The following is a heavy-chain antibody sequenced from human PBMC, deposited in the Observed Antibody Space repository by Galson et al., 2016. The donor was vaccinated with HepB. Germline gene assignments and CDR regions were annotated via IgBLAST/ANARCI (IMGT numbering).Heavy chain of an antibody. D-gene: IGHD3-10*01. J-gene: IGHJ3*02. Sequence: SLRLSCAASGFIFSDYVMNWVRQGPGKGLEWVAVISSDGNNKYYADSVKGRFIISRDNSKNTLYLQMNSLRAEDTAVYYCARDNTILWFGELIGNAFDIWGQGTLVTVSS. CDR2: ISSDGNNK. V-gene: IGHV3-30-3*01. CDR3: ARDNTILWFGELIGNAFDI. CDR1: GFIFSDYV.